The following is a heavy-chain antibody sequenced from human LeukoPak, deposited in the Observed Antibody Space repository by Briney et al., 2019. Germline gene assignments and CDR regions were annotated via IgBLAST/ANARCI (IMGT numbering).Heavy chain of an antibody. CDR2: ISSRTSNI. Sequence: GGSLRLSCAASGFTFSSYTMNWVRQAPGKGLEWVPSISSRTSNIYYADSVKGRFTISRDDAKSSLYLQMNSLRAEDTALYYCVRDSSGSYYVDAFDIWGQGTMVTVSS. V-gene: IGHV3-21*01. D-gene: IGHD1-26*01. J-gene: IGHJ3*02. CDR3: VRDSSGSYYVDAFDI. CDR1: GFTFSSYT.